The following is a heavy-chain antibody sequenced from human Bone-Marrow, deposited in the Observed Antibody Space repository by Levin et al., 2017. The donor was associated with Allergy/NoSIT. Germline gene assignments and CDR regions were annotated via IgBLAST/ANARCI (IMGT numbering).Heavy chain of an antibody. D-gene: IGHD2-2*01. J-gene: IGHJ6*02. CDR2: IIPIFGTA. V-gene: IGHV1-69*13. Sequence: ASVKVSCKASGGTFSSYAISWVRQAPGQGLEWMGGIIPIFGTANYAQKFQGRVTITADESTSTAYMELSSLRSEDTAVYYCARGARDIVVVPAAMRGSGGYYYGMDVWGQGTTVTVSS. CDR1: GGTFSSYA. CDR3: ARGARDIVVVPAAMRGSGGYYYGMDV.